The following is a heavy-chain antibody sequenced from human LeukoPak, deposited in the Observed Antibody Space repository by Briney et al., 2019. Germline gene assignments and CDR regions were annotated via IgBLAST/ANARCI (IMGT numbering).Heavy chain of an antibody. J-gene: IGHJ4*02. D-gene: IGHD6-19*01. CDR1: GFTFSSYW. CDR3: AHFGIGWANDC. Sequence: PVRSRRLSCAASGFTFSSYWMHWVRQAPRKGLVWVARINTDGSITGYTDSVKGRFAISRDNAKNTLYLQMNSLRVEDTAVYYCAHFGIGWANDCWGQGTLVSVSS. CDR2: INTDGSIT. V-gene: IGHV3-74*01.